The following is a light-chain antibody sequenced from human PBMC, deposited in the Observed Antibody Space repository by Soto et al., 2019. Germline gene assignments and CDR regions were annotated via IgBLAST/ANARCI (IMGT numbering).Light chain of an antibody. CDR1: QSVASY. V-gene: IGKV3-15*01. CDR3: QQYHNWPPQYT. Sequence: EIVLTLSPASLSVSSGDWATLSCWFRQSVASYVAWSQQRSGQGPRLLIHGASTRAAGDPARFSGRGSGTDFTLTISSLQSEDFAVYYCQQYHNWPPQYTFGQGTKLQIK. CDR2: GAS. J-gene: IGKJ2*01.